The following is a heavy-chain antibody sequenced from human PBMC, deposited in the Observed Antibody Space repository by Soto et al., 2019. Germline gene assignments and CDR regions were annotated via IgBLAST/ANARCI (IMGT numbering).Heavy chain of an antibody. V-gene: IGHV4-4*02. Sequence: SETLSLTCAVSGGSLSSSSWWSWVRQPPGKTLEWLGEIFYSGSTKYNPSLNSRVTISADQSKNDFSLRLSSVTAADTAAYYCVHHGGVPYYHDFWGQGMLVTVSS. J-gene: IGHJ4*02. CDR3: VHHGGVPYYHDF. D-gene: IGHD2-8*01. CDR1: GGSLSSSSW. CDR2: IFYSGST.